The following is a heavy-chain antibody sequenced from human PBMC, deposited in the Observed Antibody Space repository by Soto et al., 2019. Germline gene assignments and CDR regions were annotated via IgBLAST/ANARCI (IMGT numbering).Heavy chain of an antibody. J-gene: IGHJ4*02. CDR2: ISWNSGSI. D-gene: IGHD3-10*01. CDR1: GFTFDDYA. V-gene: IGHV3-9*01. CDR3: AEDPALWFGPTENTHYFDY. Sequence: EVQLVESGGGLVQPGRSLRLSCAASGFTFDDYAMHWVRQAPGKGLEWVSGISWNSGSIGYADSVKGRFTISRDNAKNSLYLQMNSLRAEDTALYYCAEDPALWFGPTENTHYFDYWGQGTLVTVSS.